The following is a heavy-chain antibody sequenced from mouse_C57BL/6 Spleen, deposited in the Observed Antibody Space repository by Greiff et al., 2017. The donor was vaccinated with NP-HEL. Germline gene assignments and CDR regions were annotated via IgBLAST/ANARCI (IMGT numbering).Heavy chain of an antibody. D-gene: IGHD1-1*01. Sequence: VQLQQPGTELVKPGASVKLSCKASGYTFTSYWMHWVKQRPGQGLEWIGNINPSNGGTNYNEKFKSKATLTVDKSSSTAYMQLSSLTSEDSAVYYCARESYGSSYLYAMDYWGQGTSVTVSS. CDR2: INPSNGGT. J-gene: IGHJ4*01. CDR1: GYTFTSYW. CDR3: ARESYGSSYLYAMDY. V-gene: IGHV1-53*01.